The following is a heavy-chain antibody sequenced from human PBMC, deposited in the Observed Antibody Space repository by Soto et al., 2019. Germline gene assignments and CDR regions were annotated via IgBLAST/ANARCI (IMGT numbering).Heavy chain of an antibody. V-gene: IGHV4-30-2*01. CDR1: GVSISSGGYS. D-gene: IGHD3-10*01. J-gene: IGHJ5*02. CDR3: ARSVPEIFITSENWYDP. CDR2: IYQSGTT. Sequence: SETLSLTCAVSGVSISSGGYSWSWIRQPPGKGLEWIGYIYQSGTTYYNPSLKSRVTMSVDRSKSQFSLKLSSVTAADTAVYYCARSVPEIFITSENWYDPSGQ.